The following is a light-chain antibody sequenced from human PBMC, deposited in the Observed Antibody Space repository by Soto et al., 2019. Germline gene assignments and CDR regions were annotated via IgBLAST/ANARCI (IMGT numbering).Light chain of an antibody. J-gene: IGKJ5*01. Sequence: ILMTQSATTVSVSPGESATLSCMASQSVSTSLAWYQQKPGQAPRLLIYGASTRATDIPARFSGSGSGTEFTLTISSLQSEDFAVYYCQQYHHWPPITFGQGTRLEI. CDR1: QSVSTS. CDR2: GAS. V-gene: IGKV3-15*01. CDR3: QQYHHWPPIT.